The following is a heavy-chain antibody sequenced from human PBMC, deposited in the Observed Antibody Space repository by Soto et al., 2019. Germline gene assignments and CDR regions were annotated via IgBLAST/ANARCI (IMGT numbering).Heavy chain of an antibody. V-gene: IGHV3-33*01. CDR1: GFTFSNYG. J-gene: IGHJ6*02. CDR3: ARDLSISTICTLPVCYYYYGLDV. D-gene: IGHD2-2*01. CDR2: IWYDGSNK. Sequence: QVQLVESGGGVVQPGRSLRLSCAASGFTFSNYGMHWVRQAPGKGLEWVAIIWYDGSNKYYADSVKGRFTTSRDNSMNTLYLQMNSPRAEDTAVYFCARDLSISTICTLPVCYYYYGLDVWGHGTTVTVSS.